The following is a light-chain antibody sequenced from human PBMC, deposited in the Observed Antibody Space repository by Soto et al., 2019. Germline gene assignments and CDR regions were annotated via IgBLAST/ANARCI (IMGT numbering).Light chain of an antibody. CDR2: DAS. J-gene: IGKJ3*01. CDR1: QSISSY. Sequence: EIVLTQSPATLSLSPGERATLSCRASQSISSYLAWYQQKPGQAPRLLIYDASNSATGIPARFSGGGSGTDFTLTISSLEPEDFAVYYCQQRSNWPPFTFGPGTKVDIK. CDR3: QQRSNWPPFT. V-gene: IGKV3-11*01.